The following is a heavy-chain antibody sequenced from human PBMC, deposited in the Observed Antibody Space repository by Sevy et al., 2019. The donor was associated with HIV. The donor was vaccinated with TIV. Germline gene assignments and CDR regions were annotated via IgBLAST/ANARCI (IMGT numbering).Heavy chain of an antibody. V-gene: IGHV3-30*18. CDR2: ISYDGSNK. Sequence: GGSLRLSCAASGFTFSSYGMHWVHQAPGKGLEWVAVISYDGSNKYYADSVKGRFTISRDNSKNTLYLQMNSLRAEDTAVYYCAKSVAGPYYFDYWGQGTLVTVSS. J-gene: IGHJ4*02. D-gene: IGHD6-19*01. CDR3: AKSVAGPYYFDY. CDR1: GFTFSSYG.